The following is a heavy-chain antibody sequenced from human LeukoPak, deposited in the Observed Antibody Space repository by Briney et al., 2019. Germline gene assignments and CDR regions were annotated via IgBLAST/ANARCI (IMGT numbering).Heavy chain of an antibody. CDR3: ARDLLPELGSIDY. V-gene: IGHV3-21*01. Sequence: GGSLRLSCAASGFTFSSYSMNWVRQAPGKGLEWVSSISSSSSYIYYADSVKGRFTISRDNAKNSLYLQMNSLRAEDTAVYYCARDLLPELGSIDYWGQGTLVTVSS. CDR1: GFTFSSYS. J-gene: IGHJ4*02. CDR2: ISSSSSYI. D-gene: IGHD7-27*01.